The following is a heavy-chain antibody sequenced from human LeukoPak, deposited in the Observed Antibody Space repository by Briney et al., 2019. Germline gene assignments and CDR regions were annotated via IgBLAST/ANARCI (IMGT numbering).Heavy chain of an antibody. CDR3: ARVGVDYYDSSGSGGDFDY. V-gene: IGHV4-34*01. CDR2: INHSGST. D-gene: IGHD3-22*01. J-gene: IGHJ4*02. Sequence: PSETLSLTCAVYGGSFSGYYWSWIRQPPGKGLEWIGEINHSGSTNYNPSLKSRVTISVDTSKNQFSLKLSSVTAADTAVYYCARVGVDYYDSSGSGGDFDYWGQGTLVTVPS. CDR1: GGSFSGYY.